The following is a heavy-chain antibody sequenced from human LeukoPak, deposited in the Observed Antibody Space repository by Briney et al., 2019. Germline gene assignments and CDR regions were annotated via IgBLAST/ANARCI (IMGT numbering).Heavy chain of an antibody. J-gene: IGHJ4*02. V-gene: IGHV3-30-3*01. Sequence: PGGSLRLSCAASGFTFSSYAMHWVRQAPGKGLEWVAVISYDGSNKYYADSVKGRFTISRDNSKNTLYLQMNSLRAEDTAVYYCARDDPPIDYWGQGTLVTVSS. CDR1: GFTFSSYA. CDR2: ISYDGSNK. CDR3: ARDDPPIDY.